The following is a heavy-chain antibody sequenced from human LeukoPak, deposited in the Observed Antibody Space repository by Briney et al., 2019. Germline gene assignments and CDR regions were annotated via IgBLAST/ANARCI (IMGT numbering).Heavy chain of an antibody. D-gene: IGHD2-2*01. CDR3: AGPRGDCSSTSCPFDY. Sequence: GESLKISCKGSGYSFTSYWIGWVRQMPGKGLEWMGIIYPGDSDTRYSPSFQGQVTISADKSISTAYLQWSSLKASDTAMYYCAGPRGDCSSTSCPFDYWGQGTLVTVSS. J-gene: IGHJ4*02. V-gene: IGHV5-51*01. CDR2: IYPGDSDT. CDR1: GYSFTSYW.